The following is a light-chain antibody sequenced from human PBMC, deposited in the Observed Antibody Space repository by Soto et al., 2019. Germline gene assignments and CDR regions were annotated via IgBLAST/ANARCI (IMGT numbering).Light chain of an antibody. CDR1: SSDVGGYNY. V-gene: IGLV2-8*01. J-gene: IGLJ1*01. Sequence: QSVLTQPPSASGSPGESVTISCTGTSSDVGGYNYVSWYQQHPGKAPKLMIYEVTKRPSGVPERFSGSKSGNTASLTVSGLRAEDEADYYCSSYAGSFPYVFGTGTKVTVL. CDR2: EVT. CDR3: SSYAGSFPYV.